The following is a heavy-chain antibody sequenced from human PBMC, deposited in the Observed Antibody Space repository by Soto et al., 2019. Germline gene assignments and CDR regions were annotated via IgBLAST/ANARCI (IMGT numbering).Heavy chain of an antibody. CDR3: ARDTRIAAAGRRGYYYYGMDV. J-gene: IGHJ6*02. D-gene: IGHD6-13*01. Sequence: TSETLSLTCTVSGGSISSGGYYWSWIRQHPGKGLEWIGYIYYSGSTYYNPSLKSRVTISVDTSKNQFSLKLSSVTAADTAVYYCARDTRIAAAGRRGYYYYGMDVWGQGTTVTVSS. V-gene: IGHV4-31*03. CDR2: IYYSGST. CDR1: GGSISSGGYY.